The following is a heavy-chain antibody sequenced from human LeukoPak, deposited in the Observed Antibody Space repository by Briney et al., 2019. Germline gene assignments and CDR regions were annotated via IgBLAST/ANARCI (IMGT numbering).Heavy chain of an antibody. J-gene: IGHJ4*02. D-gene: IGHD3-22*01. Sequence: GGSLRLSCAASGFTFSSYAMSWVRQAPGKGLEWVSAISGSGGSTYYADSVKGRFTISRDNSKNTLYLQMNSLRAEDTAVYYCAKAQYYYDSSGYLWDYWGQGTLVAVSS. CDR3: AKAQYYYDSSGYLWDY. CDR1: GFTFSSYA. V-gene: IGHV3-23*01. CDR2: ISGSGGST.